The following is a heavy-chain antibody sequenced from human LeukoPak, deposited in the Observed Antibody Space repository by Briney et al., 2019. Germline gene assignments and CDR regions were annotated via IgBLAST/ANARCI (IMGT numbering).Heavy chain of an antibody. CDR3: AREIGGYCSGGTCYSPYNYGMDV. Sequence: GGSLRLSCAASGFTFSTYGMHWVRQAPGKGLEWVAVIWYDGSNKYYADSVKGRFTIPRDNSKNTLYLQMNSLRVEDTAVYYCAREIGGYCSGGTCYSPYNYGMDVWGQGTTVTVSS. J-gene: IGHJ6*02. CDR1: GFTFSTYG. D-gene: IGHD2-15*01. CDR2: IWYDGSNK. V-gene: IGHV3-33*08.